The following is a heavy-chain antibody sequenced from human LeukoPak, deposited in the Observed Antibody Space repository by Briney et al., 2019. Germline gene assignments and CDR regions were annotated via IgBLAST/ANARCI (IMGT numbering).Heavy chain of an antibody. V-gene: IGHV3-11*01. J-gene: IGHJ4*02. CDR3: AKANGYYSD. D-gene: IGHD3-22*01. CDR1: GFSFSDHH. CDR2: ISPGGYTM. Sequence: PGGSLRLSCAASGFSFSDHHMNWIRQAPGKGPEWVAYISPGGYTMHFADSVRGRFTISRDNSKHTLSLQLSSLRAEDTAVYYCAKANGYYSDWGQGTLVTVSS.